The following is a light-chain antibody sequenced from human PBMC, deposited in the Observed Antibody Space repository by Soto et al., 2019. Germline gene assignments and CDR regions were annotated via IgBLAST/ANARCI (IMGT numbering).Light chain of an antibody. V-gene: IGLV3-21*02. CDR2: DDS. CDR3: HVWDTSSDHYV. Sequence: SYELTQPPSVAVAPGQTAKILCGRNNIGSKSVQWYQQKPGEATVLVVYDDSDRPSGIPERFSGSKSWNTATLTISRVEAGDEADYYCHVWDTSSDHYVFGTGTKVTGL. J-gene: IGLJ1*01. CDR1: NIGSKS.